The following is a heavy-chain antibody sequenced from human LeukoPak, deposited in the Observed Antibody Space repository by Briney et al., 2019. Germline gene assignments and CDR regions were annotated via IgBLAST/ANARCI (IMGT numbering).Heavy chain of an antibody. CDR2: IIPIFGAA. CDR1: GGTFSSYA. J-gene: IGHJ4*02. Sequence: SVKVSCKASGGTFSSYAISWVRQAPGQGLEWMEGIIPIFGAANYAQKFQGRVTVTADESTSTAYMELSSLRSEDTAVYYCATPKALGYCSSTSCPTVANFDYWGQGTLVTVSS. V-gene: IGHV1-69*01. CDR3: ATPKALGYCSSTSCPTVANFDY. D-gene: IGHD2-2*01.